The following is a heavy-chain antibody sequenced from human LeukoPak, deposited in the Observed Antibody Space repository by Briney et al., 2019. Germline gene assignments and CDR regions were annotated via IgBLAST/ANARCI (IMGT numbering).Heavy chain of an antibody. J-gene: IGHJ3*02. CDR3: ARDRAQIAARHLPDAFDI. CDR1: GYTFTSYY. D-gene: IGHD6-6*01. V-gene: IGHV1-46*01. CDR2: INPSGGST. Sequence: ASVKVSCKASGYTFTSYYMHWVRQAPGQGLEWMGIINPSGGSTSYAQKFQGRVTMTRDTSTSTVYMELSSLRSEDTAVYYCARDRAQIAARHLPDAFDIWGQGTMVTVSS.